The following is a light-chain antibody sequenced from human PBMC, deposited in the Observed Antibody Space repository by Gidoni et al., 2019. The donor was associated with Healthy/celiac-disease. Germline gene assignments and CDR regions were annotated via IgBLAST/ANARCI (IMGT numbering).Light chain of an antibody. CDR1: QGISSY. V-gene: IGKV1-8*01. J-gene: IGKJ2*01. Sequence: AIRMTQSPSSFSASTGDRVTITCRASQGISSYLAWYQQKPGKAPKLLIYAASTLQSGVQSRFSGSGSGTDFTLTISCLQSEDFATYYCQQYYSYPHTFGQGTKSGDQT. CDR3: QQYYSYPHT. CDR2: AAS.